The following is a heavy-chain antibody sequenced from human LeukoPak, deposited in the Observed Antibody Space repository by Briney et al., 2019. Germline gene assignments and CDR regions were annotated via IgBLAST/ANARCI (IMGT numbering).Heavy chain of an antibody. CDR2: INPNSGGT. D-gene: IGHD3-3*01. CDR1: GYTFTGYY. Sequence: GASVKVSCKASGYTFTGYYMHWVRQAPGQGLEWMGWINPNSGGTNYAQKFQGRVTMTRDTSISTAHMELSRLRSDDTTVYYCARALPRITIFGVLGYNWFDPWGQGTLVTVSS. V-gene: IGHV1-2*02. J-gene: IGHJ5*02. CDR3: ARALPRITIFGVLGYNWFDP.